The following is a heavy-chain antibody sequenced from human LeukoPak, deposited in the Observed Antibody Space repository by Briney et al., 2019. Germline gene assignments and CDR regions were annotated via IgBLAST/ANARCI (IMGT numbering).Heavy chain of an antibody. CDR2: IIPIVNIA. CDR3: HLGGPYSGSSHDP. V-gene: IGHV1-69*04. J-gene: IGHJ5*02. Sequence: GASGKVSCKASGGTFSSYAISWVRQAPGQGLEWMGRIIPIVNIANNAQKFQDRVTITADKATSTAYMELSSLRSEDTAVYYCHLGGPYSGSSHDPWGQGTLVTVSS. D-gene: IGHD1-26*01. CDR1: GGTFSSYA.